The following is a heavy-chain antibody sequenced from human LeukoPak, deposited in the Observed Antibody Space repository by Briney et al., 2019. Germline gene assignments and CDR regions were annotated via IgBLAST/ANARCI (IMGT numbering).Heavy chain of an antibody. Sequence: SETLSLTCTVSGGSISSSSYYWGWIRQPAGKGLEWIGRIYTSGSTNYNPSLKSRVTMSVDTSKNQFSLKLSSVTAADTAVYYCARHSYGMANYFDYWGQGTLVTVSS. D-gene: IGHD5-18*01. CDR2: IYTSGST. CDR3: ARHSYGMANYFDY. J-gene: IGHJ4*02. V-gene: IGHV4-61*02. CDR1: GGSISSSSYY.